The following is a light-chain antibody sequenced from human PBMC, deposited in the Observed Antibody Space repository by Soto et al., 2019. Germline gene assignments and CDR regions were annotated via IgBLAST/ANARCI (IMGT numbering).Light chain of an antibody. V-gene: IGLV2-14*03. CDR2: GVT. CDR3: SSFASGSTWV. CDR1: SSDVGDYNY. J-gene: IGLJ3*02. Sequence: QSALTQPASVSGSPGQSITISCSGASSDVGDYNYVSWYQQHPGKAPQLMIYGVTNRPSGVSHRFSGSKSGNTASLTISGLQAEDEADYYCSSFASGSTWVFGGGTKLTVL.